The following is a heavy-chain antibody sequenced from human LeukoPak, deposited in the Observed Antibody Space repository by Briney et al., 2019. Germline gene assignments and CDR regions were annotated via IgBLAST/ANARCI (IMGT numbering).Heavy chain of an antibody. CDR1: GGTFSSYA. D-gene: IGHD5-18*01. CDR2: IIPIFGTA. J-gene: IGHJ4*02. V-gene: IGHV1-69*13. Sequence: SVKVSCKASGGTFSSYAISWVRQAPGQGLEWMGGIIPIFGTANYAQKFQGRVTITADESTSTAYMELRSLRSDDTAVYYCARDTGGYSYGDQNDYWGQGTLVTVSS. CDR3: ARDTGGYSYGDQNDY.